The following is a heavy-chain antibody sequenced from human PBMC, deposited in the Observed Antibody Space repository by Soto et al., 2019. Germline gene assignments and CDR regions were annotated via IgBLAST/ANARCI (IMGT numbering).Heavy chain of an antibody. CDR1: GGTFSSYA. J-gene: IGHJ4*02. V-gene: IGHV1-69*13. CDR2: IIPIFGTA. Sequence: SVKVSCKASGGTFSSYAISWVRQAPGQGLEWMGGIIPIFGTANYAQKFQGRVTITADESTSTAYMELSSLRSEDTAVYYCASRNHCSGGSCFVYWGQGTLVTVSS. CDR3: ASRNHCSGGSCFVY. D-gene: IGHD2-15*01.